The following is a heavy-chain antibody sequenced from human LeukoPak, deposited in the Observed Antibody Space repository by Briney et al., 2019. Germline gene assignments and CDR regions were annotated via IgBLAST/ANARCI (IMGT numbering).Heavy chain of an antibody. J-gene: IGHJ6*03. V-gene: IGHV4-59*01. CDR2: IYYSGST. Sequence: PSETLSLTCTVYGGSFSGYYWGWIRQPPGKGLEWIGYIYYSGSTNYNPSLKSRVTISVDTSKNQFSLKLSSVTAADTAVYYCARETSQKGAHYMDVWGKGTTVTISS. CDR3: ARETSQKGAHYMDV. D-gene: IGHD3-16*01. CDR1: GGSFSGYY.